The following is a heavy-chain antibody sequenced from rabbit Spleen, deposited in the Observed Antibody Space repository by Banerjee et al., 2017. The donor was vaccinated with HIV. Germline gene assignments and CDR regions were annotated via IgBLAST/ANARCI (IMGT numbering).Heavy chain of an antibody. CDR3: VRGASSSGYYSL. V-gene: IGHV1S47*01. D-gene: IGHD1-1*01. CDR1: GFDFSSYS. J-gene: IGHJ3*01. Sequence: QEQLVESGGGLVQPGGSLTLSCKTSGFDFSSYSMSWVRQAPGKGLEWIGYIDPIFGATYYATLVNGRFTISSHNAQNTLYLQLNSLTAADTATYFCVRGASSSGYYSLWGQGTLVTVS. CDR2: IDPIFGAT.